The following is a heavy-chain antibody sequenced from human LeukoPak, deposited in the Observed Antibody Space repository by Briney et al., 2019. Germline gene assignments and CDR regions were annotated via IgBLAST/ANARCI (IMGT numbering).Heavy chain of an antibody. J-gene: IGHJ4*02. V-gene: IGHV3-23*01. Sequence: GGSLRLSCAASGFTFSSHAMSWFRRAPGKGLEWVSGLTENGATTYYADSVKGRFTISRDNSRNTMYLQMNSLRVEDTAVYYCVRDYQVGNSPAFGDYWGQGTLVTISS. CDR1: GFTFSSHA. D-gene: IGHD1-26*01. CDR3: VRDYQVGNSPAFGDY. CDR2: LTENGATT.